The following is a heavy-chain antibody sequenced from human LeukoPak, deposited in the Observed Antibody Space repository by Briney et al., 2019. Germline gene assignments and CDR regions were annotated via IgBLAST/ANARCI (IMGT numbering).Heavy chain of an antibody. V-gene: IGHV4-38-2*02. CDR2: IYHSGST. CDR1: DYSISSAYY. J-gene: IGHJ4*02. Sequence: PSETLSLTCAVSDYSISSAYYWGWIRQPPGKGLEWIGSIYHSGSTDYSPSLKSRVTISVDTSKNQFSLKLRSVTAADTAVYYCARDQAYCGGDCYFDFWGQGTLVTVSS. CDR3: ARDQAYCGGDCYFDF. D-gene: IGHD2-21*02.